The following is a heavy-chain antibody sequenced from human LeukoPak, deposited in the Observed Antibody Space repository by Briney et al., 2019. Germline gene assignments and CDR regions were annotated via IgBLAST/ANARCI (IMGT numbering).Heavy chain of an antibody. CDR1: GGSISSGDRY. V-gene: IGHV4-30-4*01. J-gene: IGHJ4*02. CDR3: ARASYSYGYGGFDY. Sequence: PSQTLSLTCTVSGGSISSGDRYWSWIRQSPGKGLEWIGYIYSTGNTYYNPSLKSRVIISVDTSKNQFSLELNSVTAADTAVYYCARASYSYGYGGFDYWGQGILVTVSS. CDR2: IYSTGNT. D-gene: IGHD5-18*01.